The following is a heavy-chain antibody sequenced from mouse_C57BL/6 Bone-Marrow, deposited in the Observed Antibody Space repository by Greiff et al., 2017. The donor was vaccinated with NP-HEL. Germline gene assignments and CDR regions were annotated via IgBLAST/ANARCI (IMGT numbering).Heavy chain of an antibody. V-gene: IGHV1-52*01. J-gene: IGHJ2*01. CDR2: IDPSDSET. Sequence: QVQLQQPGAELVRPGSPVKLSCKASGYTFTSYWMHWVKQRPIQGLEWIGNIDPSDSETHYNQKFKDKATLTVDKSSSTAYMQLSSLTSEDSAVYYCARRSFTTVDYFDYWGQGTTLTVSS. D-gene: IGHD1-1*01. CDR3: ARRSFTTVDYFDY. CDR1: GYTFTSYW.